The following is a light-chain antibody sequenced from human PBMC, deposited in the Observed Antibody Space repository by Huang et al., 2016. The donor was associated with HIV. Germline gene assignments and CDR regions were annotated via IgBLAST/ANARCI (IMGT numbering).Light chain of an antibody. Sequence: EIVMTQSPATRSLYPGERATLSCRARQSVSSNLAWYQQQPGQAPRLLIYGASTRATGIPARFSGSGSGTEFTLTISSLQSEDFAVYYCQQYNNWPRTFGQGTKVEIK. V-gene: IGKV3-15*01. J-gene: IGKJ1*01. CDR3: QQYNNWPRT. CDR1: QSVSSN. CDR2: GAS.